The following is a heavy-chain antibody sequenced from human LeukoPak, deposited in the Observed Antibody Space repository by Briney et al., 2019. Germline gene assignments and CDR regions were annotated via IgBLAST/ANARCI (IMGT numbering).Heavy chain of an antibody. CDR3: ARSEGYSYGLRYYYYYMDV. Sequence: SVKVSCKASGGTFSSYAISWVRQAPRQGLEWMGGIIPIFGTANYAQKFQGRVTITTDQSTSTAYMELSSLRSEDTAVYYCARSEGYSYGLRYYYYYMDVWGQGTTVTVSS. V-gene: IGHV1-69*05. J-gene: IGHJ6*03. CDR2: IIPIFGTA. D-gene: IGHD5-18*01. CDR1: GGTFSSYA.